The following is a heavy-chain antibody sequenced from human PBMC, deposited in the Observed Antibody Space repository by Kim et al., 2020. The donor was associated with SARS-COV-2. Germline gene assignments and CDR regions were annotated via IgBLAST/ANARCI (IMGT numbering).Heavy chain of an antibody. CDR2: ISSSSSYI. CDR3: ARDPGSSSYPVPHAFDI. D-gene: IGHD6-6*01. V-gene: IGHV3-21*01. CDR1: GFTFSSYS. Sequence: GGSLRLSCAASGFTFSSYSMNWVRQAPGKGLEWVSSISSSSSYIYYADSVKGRFTISRDNAKNSLYLQMNSLRAEDTAVYYCARDPGSSSYPVPHAFDIWGQGTMVTVSS. J-gene: IGHJ3*02.